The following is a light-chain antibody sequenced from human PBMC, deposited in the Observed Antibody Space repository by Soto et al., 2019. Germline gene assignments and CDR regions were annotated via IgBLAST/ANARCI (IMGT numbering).Light chain of an antibody. CDR3: QQYGSSPYT. CDR2: GAS. Sequence: ETVLTQSPGTLSLSPGERATLSCRASQSVSSNYLAWYQQKPGQAPRLLMYGASSRATGIPDRFSGSRSGTDFTLTISRLEPEDFAVYYCQQYGSSPYTFGQGTKLEIK. J-gene: IGKJ2*01. V-gene: IGKV3-20*01. CDR1: QSVSSNY.